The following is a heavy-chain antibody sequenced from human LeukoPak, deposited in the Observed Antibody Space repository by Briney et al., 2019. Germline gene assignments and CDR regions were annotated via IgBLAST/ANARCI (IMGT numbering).Heavy chain of an antibody. CDR2: ISYDGSNK. Sequence: GGSLRLSCAASGFTFSSYAMHWVRQAPGKGLEWVAVISYDGSNKYYADSVKGRFTISRDNSKNTLYLQMNSLRAEDTAVYYCARDRRIRFLEWLPDGGRYFDSPTFDYWGQGTLVTVSP. J-gene: IGHJ4*02. CDR1: GFTFSSYA. V-gene: IGHV3-30-3*01. D-gene: IGHD3-3*01. CDR3: ARDRRIRFLEWLPDGGRYFDSPTFDY.